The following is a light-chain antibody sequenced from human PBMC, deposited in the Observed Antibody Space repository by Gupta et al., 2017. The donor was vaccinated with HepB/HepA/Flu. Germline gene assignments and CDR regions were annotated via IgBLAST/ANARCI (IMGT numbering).Light chain of an antibody. CDR2: GAS. V-gene: IGKV3-20*01. CDR3: QQYGTSPLT. CDR1: QSVSSSS. Sequence: EIVLTQSPATLSLSAGERATLSCRASQSVSSSSLAWYQQKPGQAPRLLIYGASNRATGISDRFSGSGSGTDFTLTISRLEPEDFAVYYCQQYGTSPLTFGGGTKVEIK. J-gene: IGKJ4*01.